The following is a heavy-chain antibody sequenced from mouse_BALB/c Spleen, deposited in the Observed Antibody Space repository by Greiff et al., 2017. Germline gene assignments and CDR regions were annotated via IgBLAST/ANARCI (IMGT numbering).Heavy chain of an antibody. CDR3: ARQGTTECAY. J-gene: IGHJ3*01. Sequence: EVKLVESGGGLVKPGGSLKLSCAASGFTFSSYAMSWVRQTPEKRLEWVATISSGGSYTYYPDSVKGRFTISRDNAKNTLYLQMSRLRSEDTAMYYCARQGTTECAYWGQGTLVTVSA. D-gene: IGHD2-14*01. V-gene: IGHV5-9-3*01. CDR2: ISSGGSYT. CDR1: GFTFSSYA.